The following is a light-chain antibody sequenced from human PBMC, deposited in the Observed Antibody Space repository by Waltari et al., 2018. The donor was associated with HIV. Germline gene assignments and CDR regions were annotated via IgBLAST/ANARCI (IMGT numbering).Light chain of an antibody. V-gene: IGLV6-57*01. CDR2: EDN. J-gene: IGLJ3*02. CDR3: QSYDSSNQGV. Sequence: NFMLTQPHSVSESPGKTVTISCTRTSGSIASNYVQWYQQRPGSSPTPVIYEDNQRPSGVPVRVCGSIDSSSHSASLTISGLKTEDEADYYCQSYDSSNQGVFGGGTKLTVL. CDR1: SGSIASNY.